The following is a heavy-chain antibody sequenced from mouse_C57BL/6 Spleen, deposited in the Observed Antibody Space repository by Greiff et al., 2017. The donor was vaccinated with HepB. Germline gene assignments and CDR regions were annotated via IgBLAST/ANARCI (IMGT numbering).Heavy chain of an antibody. CDR3: ARGIYYDYDDDFAY. V-gene: IGHV1-72*01. J-gene: IGHJ3*01. D-gene: IGHD2-4*01. Sequence: QVQLQQPGAELVKPGASVKLSCKASGYTFTSYWMHWVKQRPGRGLEWIGRIDPNSGGTKYNEKLKSKATLTVDKPSSTAYMQLSSLTSEDSAVYYCARGIYYDYDDDFAYWGQGTLVTVSA. CDR1: GYTFTSYW. CDR2: IDPNSGGT.